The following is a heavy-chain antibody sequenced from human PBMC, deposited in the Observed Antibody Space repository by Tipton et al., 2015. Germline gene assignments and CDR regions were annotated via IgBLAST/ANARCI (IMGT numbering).Heavy chain of an antibody. CDR3: ARGRGNWSGYPVDY. Sequence: TLSLTCTVSGDSISSGGYYWTWIRQHPVRGLEWIGYIYNTGSVYYNPSLQSRLSISIDTSKGQFSLTLNSVTAADTAVYYCARGRGNWSGYPVDYWGQGTLVTVSS. V-gene: IGHV4-31*03. CDR2: IYNTGSV. J-gene: IGHJ4*02. D-gene: IGHD3-3*01. CDR1: GDSISSGGYY.